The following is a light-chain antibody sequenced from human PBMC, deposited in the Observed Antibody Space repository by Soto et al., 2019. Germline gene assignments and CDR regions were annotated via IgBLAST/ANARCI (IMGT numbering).Light chain of an antibody. CDR2: GAS. CDR1: QGISNY. V-gene: IGKV1-27*01. CDR3: QLYSSAFWP. J-gene: IGKJ1*01. Sequence: DIPMTQSPSSLSASVGDRVTITCRASQGISNYLAWYQQKPGKVPKPLVYGASTLQSGVPSRFRGSVSETDFPPTISSLRPEDVANMYRQLYSSAFWPFGQGTKVVIK.